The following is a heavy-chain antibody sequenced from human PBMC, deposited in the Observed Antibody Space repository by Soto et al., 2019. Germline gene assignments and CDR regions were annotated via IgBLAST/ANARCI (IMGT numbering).Heavy chain of an antibody. Sequence: ASVKVSCKASGYTFTSYAMHWVRQAPGQRLEWMGWINAGNGNTKYSQKFQGRVTITRDTSASTAYMELSSLRSEDTAVYYCGAGEKKNSYSYYYRDVWGKGTTVTVS. J-gene: IGHJ6*03. D-gene: IGHD7-27*01. CDR1: GYTFTSYA. CDR2: INAGNGNT. V-gene: IGHV1-3*01. CDR3: GAGEKKNSYSYYYRDV.